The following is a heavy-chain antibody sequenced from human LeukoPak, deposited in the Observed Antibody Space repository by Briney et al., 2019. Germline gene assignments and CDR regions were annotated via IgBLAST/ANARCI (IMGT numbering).Heavy chain of an antibody. J-gene: IGHJ4*02. Sequence: PSETLSLTCAVYGGSFSGYYWSWIRQPPGKGLEWIGEINHSGSTDYNPSLKSRVTISVDTSKNQFSLKLNSVTAADTAVYYCARGGGDYYDSSGYYYVNFDYWGQGTLVTVSS. D-gene: IGHD3-22*01. CDR3: ARGGGDYYDSSGYYYVNFDY. V-gene: IGHV4-34*01. CDR1: GGSFSGYY. CDR2: INHSGST.